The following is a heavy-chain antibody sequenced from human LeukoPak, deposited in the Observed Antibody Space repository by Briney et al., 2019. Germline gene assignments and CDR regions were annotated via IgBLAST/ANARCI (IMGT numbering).Heavy chain of an antibody. CDR1: GFTFSPYW. V-gene: IGHV3-7*03. J-gene: IGHJ6*03. CDR3: ARGRITVTGAIHYYMDV. D-gene: IGHD1-1*01. Sequence: PGGSLRLSCAASGFTFSPYWMTWVRQAPGKGLEWVANIKQDGSEEYYVDSVKGRFTISRDNAKKSLFLQMNSLQVEDTAVYFCARGRITVTGAIHYYMDVWGNGTTVIVSS. CDR2: IKQDGSEE.